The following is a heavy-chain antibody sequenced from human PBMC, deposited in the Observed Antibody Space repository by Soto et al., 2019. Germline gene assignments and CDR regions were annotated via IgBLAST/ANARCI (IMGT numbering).Heavy chain of an antibody. CDR3: ARDRFGRFQRSGGACYDF. CDR2: ISSDSKTI. J-gene: IGHJ4*02. CDR1: GCSFNTYS. Sequence: GGSLRLSCTASGCSFNTYSMNWVRQAPGKGLEWISYISSDSKTIDYSDSVKGRFTISRDNARNSLYLQMKSLRAEDTAVYYCARDRFGRFQRSGGACYDFWGQGTRVTVSS. D-gene: IGHD2-15*01. V-gene: IGHV3-48*01.